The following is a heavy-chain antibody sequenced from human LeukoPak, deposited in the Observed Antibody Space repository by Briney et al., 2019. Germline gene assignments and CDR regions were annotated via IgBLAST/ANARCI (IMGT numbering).Heavy chain of an antibody. CDR1: GFSFSSYW. D-gene: IGHD2-2*02. Sequence: GGSLRLSCAASGFSFSSYWMNWVRQAPGKGLVWVAHINTDGRTTTYADSVKGRFTVARDNAKNTLYLEMNRLRAEDTAVYYCARDNTYMFDYWGQGT. J-gene: IGHJ4*02. CDR3: ARDNTYMFDY. CDR2: INTDGRTT. V-gene: IGHV3-74*01.